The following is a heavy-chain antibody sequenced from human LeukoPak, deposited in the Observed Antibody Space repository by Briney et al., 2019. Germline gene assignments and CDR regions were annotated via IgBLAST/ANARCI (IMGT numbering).Heavy chain of an antibody. J-gene: IGHJ3*02. CDR1: GFTFSSYW. CDR2: IKQDGSEK. CDR3: ARGPHITMVRGVSDAFDI. D-gene: IGHD3-10*01. Sequence: SGGSLGLSCAASGFTFSSYWMSWVRQAPGKGLEWVANIKQDGSEKYYVDSVKGRFTISRDNAKDSLYLQMNSLRAEDTAVYYCARGPHITMVRGVSDAFDIWGQGTMVTVSS. V-gene: IGHV3-7*03.